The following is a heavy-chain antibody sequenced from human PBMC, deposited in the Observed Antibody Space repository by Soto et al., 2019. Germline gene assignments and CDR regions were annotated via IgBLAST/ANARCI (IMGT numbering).Heavy chain of an antibody. D-gene: IGHD2-15*01. Sequence: ASVKVSCKASGYTFTSYGISWVRQAPGQGLEWMGWISAYNGNTNYAQKLQGRVTMTTDTSTSTAYMELRSLRSDDTAVYYCARVLASRESTVVVVVAATLDYWGQGTLVTVSS. CDR1: GYTFTSYG. CDR3: ARVLASRESTVVVVVAATLDY. J-gene: IGHJ4*02. CDR2: ISAYNGNT. V-gene: IGHV1-18*01.